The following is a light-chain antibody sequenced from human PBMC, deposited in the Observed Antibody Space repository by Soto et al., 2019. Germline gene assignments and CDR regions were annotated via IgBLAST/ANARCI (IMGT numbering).Light chain of an antibody. CDR1: QSVDSS. V-gene: IGKV3-11*01. Sequence: EVVLTQSPATLSLSPGERATLSCRASQSVDSSLAWYQQKVGQAPRLLIYDASNRATGIPGRFSGSGSGTVFTLTISSLEPEGFAVYYCQQRGAFGQGPKVEI. J-gene: IGKJ2*01. CDR3: QQRGA. CDR2: DAS.